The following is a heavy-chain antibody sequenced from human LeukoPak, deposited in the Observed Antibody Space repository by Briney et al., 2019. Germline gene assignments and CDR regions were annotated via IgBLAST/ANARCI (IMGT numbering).Heavy chain of an antibody. CDR1: RLTFSDYY. J-gene: IGHJ4*02. Sequence: GGSLRLSCAASRLTFSDYYLSWIRQAQGKGLEWVSYISSSSSYTNYADSVKGRFTISRDNAKNSLYLQMNSLRAEDTAVYYCSTGYSSGGDYWGQGTLVTVSS. CDR2: ISSSSSYT. CDR3: STGYSSGGDY. V-gene: IGHV3-11*06. D-gene: IGHD6-19*01.